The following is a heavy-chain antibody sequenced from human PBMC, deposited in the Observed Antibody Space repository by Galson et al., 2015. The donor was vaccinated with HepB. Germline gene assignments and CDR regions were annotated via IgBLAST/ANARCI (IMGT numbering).Heavy chain of an antibody. Sequence: SLRLSCAASGFTFSSYAMHWVRQAPGKGLEWVALISAGDGRNTNYADSVRGRFTISRDNSKNKVFLQMNSLRAEDTAVYYCAREGFSSGHAGIFDCWGQGALVTVSS. CDR1: GFTFSSYA. V-gene: IGHV3-30*04. CDR2: ISAGDGRNT. CDR3: AREGFSSGHAGIFDC. D-gene: IGHD3-22*01. J-gene: IGHJ4*02.